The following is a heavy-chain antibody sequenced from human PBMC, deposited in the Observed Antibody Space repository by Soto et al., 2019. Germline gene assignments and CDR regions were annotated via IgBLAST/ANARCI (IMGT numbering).Heavy chain of an antibody. D-gene: IGHD3-22*01. CDR3: ARDIRGFGDSSGYYYFLGPY. CDR2: INPSGGST. CDR1: GYTFTSYY. J-gene: IGHJ4*02. Sequence: GASVKVSCKASGYTFTSYYMHWVRQAPGQGLEWMGIINPSGGSTSYAQKFQGRVTMTRDTSTSTVYMELSSLRSEDTAVYYCARDIRGFGDSSGYYYFLGPYWGQGTLVTVSS. V-gene: IGHV1-46*01.